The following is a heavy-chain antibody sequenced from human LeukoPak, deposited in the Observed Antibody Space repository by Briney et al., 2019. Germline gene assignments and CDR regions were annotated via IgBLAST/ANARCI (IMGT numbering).Heavy chain of an antibody. J-gene: IGHJ4*02. V-gene: IGHV3-7*01. CDR1: GFTFNNYC. CDR2: IKQDGSEK. D-gene: IGHD6-19*01. Sequence: GGSLRLSCAASGFTFNNYCMSWVRQAPGKGLEWVANIKQDGSEKYYVDSVKGRFTISRDNSKNTLSLQMNSLRADDTAVYFCVMGLDYDFWGQGTLATVSS. CDR3: VMGLDYDF.